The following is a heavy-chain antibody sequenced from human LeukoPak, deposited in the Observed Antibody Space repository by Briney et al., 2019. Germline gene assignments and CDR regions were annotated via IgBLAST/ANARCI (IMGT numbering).Heavy chain of an antibody. CDR1: GFTFSRFA. Sequence: GGSLRLSCAASGFTFSRFAMEWVRQAPGKGLEWVSSISGSSDYIYYADSVKGRFTISRDNTKNSVSLQMNSLRAEDTAVYYCARLYCNGGSCYGKYYFDYWGQGALVTVSS. J-gene: IGHJ4*02. V-gene: IGHV3-21*01. D-gene: IGHD2-15*01. CDR3: ARLYCNGGSCYGKYYFDY. CDR2: ISGSSDYI.